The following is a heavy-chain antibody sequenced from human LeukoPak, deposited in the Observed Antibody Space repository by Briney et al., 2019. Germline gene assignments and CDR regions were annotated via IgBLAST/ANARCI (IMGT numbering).Heavy chain of an antibody. CDR1: GLTFSSYA. J-gene: IGHJ4*02. V-gene: IGHV3-64D*06. CDR2: ISSNGGST. CDR3: VKGGYYYDSSGYVDY. D-gene: IGHD3-22*01. Sequence: PGGSLRLSCSVSGLTFSSYATQSVRQAPGKGLEYVSAISSNGGSTYYADSVKGRFTISRDNSKNTLYLQMSSLRAEDTAVYYCVKGGYYYDSSGYVDYWGQGTLVTVSS.